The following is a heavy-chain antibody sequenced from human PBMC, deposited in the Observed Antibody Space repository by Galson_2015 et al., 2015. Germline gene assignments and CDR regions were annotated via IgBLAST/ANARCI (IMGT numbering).Heavy chain of an antibody. CDR2: MFYSGIS. CDR1: GGPIITSY. Sequence: SETLSLTCTVSGGPIITSYWTWIRQPPEKGLEWIGYMFYSGISNYNPSLKSRVTISVDTSKNQFSLKLSSVTAADTAVYYCARAMGVYSFYYMDVWGKGTTVTVSS. J-gene: IGHJ6*03. D-gene: IGHD2-8*01. V-gene: IGHV4-59*01. CDR3: ARAMGVYSFYYMDV.